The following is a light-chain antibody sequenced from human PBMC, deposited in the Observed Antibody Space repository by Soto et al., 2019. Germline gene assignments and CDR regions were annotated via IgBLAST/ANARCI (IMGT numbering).Light chain of an antibody. J-gene: IGLJ3*02. Sequence: QSVLTQPPSVSGAPGQRVTISCTGSSSNIGAGYDIHWYQQVPGTAPKLLIYRNSNRPSGVPDRFSGSRSGTSASLAITGLQPEDEADYYCQSYDSSLSAWVFGGGTKVTVL. CDR3: QSYDSSLSAWV. CDR2: RNS. CDR1: SSNIGAGYD. V-gene: IGLV1-40*01.